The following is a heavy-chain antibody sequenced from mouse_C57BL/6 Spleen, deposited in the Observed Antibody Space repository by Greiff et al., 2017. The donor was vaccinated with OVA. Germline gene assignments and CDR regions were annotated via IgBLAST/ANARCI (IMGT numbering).Heavy chain of an antibody. J-gene: IGHJ1*03. Sequence: VKVVESGAELMKPGASVKLSCKATGYTFTGYWIEWVKQRPGHGLEWIGEILPGSGSTNYNEKFKGKATLTADTSSNTAVMQLSSLTTQDSAIYYCAMGSYYYGSSYGWYCEVGGTGTTVTVSS. CDR2: ILPGSGST. CDR1: GYTFTGYW. V-gene: IGHV1-9*01. CDR3: AMGSYYYGSSYGWYCEV. D-gene: IGHD1-1*01.